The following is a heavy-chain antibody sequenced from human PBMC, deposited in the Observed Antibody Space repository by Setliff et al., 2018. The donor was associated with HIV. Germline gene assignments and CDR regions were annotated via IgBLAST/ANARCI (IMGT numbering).Heavy chain of an antibody. J-gene: IGHJ4*02. CDR2: PHHSGTN. CDR1: GYSISSGYF. CDR3: ARQVGSQYSYWAYYFDS. D-gene: IGHD5-18*01. V-gene: IGHV4-38-2*01. Sequence: PSPTLSLTCAVSGYSISSGYFWGWIRKPPGQGLEWIGSPHHSGTNFYNPSLKSRVTISLDTSTNRFSLKLNSVTAADTAIYYCARQVGSQYSYWAYYFDSWGQGALVTVSS.